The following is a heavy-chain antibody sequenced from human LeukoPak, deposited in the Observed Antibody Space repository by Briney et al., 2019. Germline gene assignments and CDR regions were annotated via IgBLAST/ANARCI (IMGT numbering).Heavy chain of an antibody. J-gene: IGHJ3*02. D-gene: IGHD6-19*01. Sequence: ASVKVSCKASGYTFTGYYMHWVRQAPGQGLEWMGWINPNSGGTNYAQKFQGRVTMTRDTSISTAYMELSRLRSDDTAVYYCATNQYSSGWYIRGGAFDIWGQGTMVTVSS. V-gene: IGHV1-2*02. CDR3: ATNQYSSGWYIRGGAFDI. CDR1: GYTFTGYY. CDR2: INPNSGGT.